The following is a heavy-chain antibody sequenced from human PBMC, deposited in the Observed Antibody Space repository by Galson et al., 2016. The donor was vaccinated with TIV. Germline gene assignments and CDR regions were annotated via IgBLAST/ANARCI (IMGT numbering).Heavy chain of an antibody. CDR3: AKDQGQVGNYFGHAFDI. D-gene: IGHD1-7*01. CDR2: IENDGSNK. V-gene: IGHV3-30*02. J-gene: IGHJ3*02. Sequence: SLRLSCAASGLSFSGHGMHWVRKAPGKGLEWVAFIENDGSNKYYPDSMKGRFTVSRDNSKNTLYLHTNSLRPEDTAIYYCAKDQGQVGNYFGHAFDIWGQGTMVTVSS. CDR1: GLSFSGHG.